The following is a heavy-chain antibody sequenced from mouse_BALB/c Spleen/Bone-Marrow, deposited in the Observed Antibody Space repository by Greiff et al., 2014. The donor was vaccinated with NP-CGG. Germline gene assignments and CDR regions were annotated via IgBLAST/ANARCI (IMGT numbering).Heavy chain of an antibody. V-gene: IGHV1S22*01. CDR1: GYTFTSYW. J-gene: IGHJ3*01. CDR3: TRGGVYYAYDGAWFAY. D-gene: IGHD2-2*01. CDR2: IYPGSGST. Sequence: LQQSGSELVRPGASVKLSCKASGYTFTSYWMHWVEQRPGQGLEWIGNIYPGSGSTNYDEKFKSKATLTVDTSSSTAYMQLSSLTSEDSAVYYCTRGGVYYAYDGAWFAYWGQGTLVTVSA.